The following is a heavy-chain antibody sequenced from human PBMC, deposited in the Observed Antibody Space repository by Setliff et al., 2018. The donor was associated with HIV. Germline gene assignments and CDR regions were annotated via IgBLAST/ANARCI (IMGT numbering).Heavy chain of an antibody. CDR3: ARDIAVARTGFDY. V-gene: IGHV1-2*02. D-gene: IGHD6-19*01. Sequence: ASVKVSCKASGYSFSDDYMHWVRQAPGQGLEWMGWINPNSGDTNYAQKFQGRVTMTRDTSISTVYMELSRLISDDTAVYYCARDIAVARTGFDYWGQGTLVTVSS. CDR1: GYSFSDDY. J-gene: IGHJ4*02. CDR2: INPNSGDT.